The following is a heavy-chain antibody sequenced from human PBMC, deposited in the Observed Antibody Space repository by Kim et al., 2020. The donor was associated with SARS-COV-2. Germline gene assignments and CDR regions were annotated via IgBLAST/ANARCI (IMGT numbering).Heavy chain of an antibody. CDR2: ISAYNGNT. D-gene: IGHD2-2*02. J-gene: IGHJ5*02. V-gene: IGHV1-18*04. CDR1: GYTFTSYG. Sequence: ASVKVSCKASGYTFTSYGISWVRQAPGQGLEWMGWISAYNGNTNYAQKLQGRGTMTTDTSTSTAYMELRSLRSDDTAVYYCARDIPSLLFPPSNWFDPWGQGTLVTVSS. CDR3: ARDIPSLLFPPSNWFDP.